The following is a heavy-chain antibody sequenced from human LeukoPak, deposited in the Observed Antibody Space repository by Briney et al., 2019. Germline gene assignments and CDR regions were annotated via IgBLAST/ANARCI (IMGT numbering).Heavy chain of an antibody. CDR2: IYTSGST. CDR3: ARMHYDILTGYYRGIWFDP. Sequence: SETLSLTCTVSGGSISSYYWSWIRQPPGKGLEWIGYIYTSGSTNYNPSLKSRVTISVDTSKNQFTLKLSSVTAADTAVYYCARMHYDILTGYYRGIWFDPWGQGTLVTVSS. J-gene: IGHJ5*02. V-gene: IGHV4-4*09. D-gene: IGHD3-9*01. CDR1: GGSISSYY.